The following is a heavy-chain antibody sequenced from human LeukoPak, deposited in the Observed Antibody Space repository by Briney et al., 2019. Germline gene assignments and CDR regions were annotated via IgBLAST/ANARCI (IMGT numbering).Heavy chain of an antibody. Sequence: SQTLSLTCTVSGGSISSGDYYWSWIRQPPGKGLEWIGYIYYSGSTYYNPSLKSRVTISVDTSKNQFSLKLSPVTAADTAVYYCAREDVVTMTENWYFDLWGRGTLVTVSS. CDR1: GGSISSGDYY. D-gene: IGHD3-22*01. J-gene: IGHJ2*01. CDR3: AREDVVTMTENWYFDL. V-gene: IGHV4-30-4*01. CDR2: IYYSGST.